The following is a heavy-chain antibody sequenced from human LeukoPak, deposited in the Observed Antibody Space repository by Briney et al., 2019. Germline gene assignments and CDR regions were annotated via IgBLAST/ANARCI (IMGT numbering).Heavy chain of an antibody. V-gene: IGHV3-11*01. Sequence: GGSLRLSCAASGFTFSDYDMSWIRQAPGRGLEWVSYISSSGSTIYYADSVKGRFTISRDNTQNSLYLQMNSLRAEDTAVYYCARRMTTVTTRAFDIWGQGTMVTVSS. J-gene: IGHJ3*02. CDR1: GFTFSDYD. CDR2: ISSSGSTI. CDR3: ARRMTTVTTRAFDI. D-gene: IGHD4-17*01.